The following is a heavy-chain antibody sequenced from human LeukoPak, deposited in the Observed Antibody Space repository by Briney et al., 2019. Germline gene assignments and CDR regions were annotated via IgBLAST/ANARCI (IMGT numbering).Heavy chain of an antibody. V-gene: IGHV3-23*01. CDR1: GFTFSSYA. CDR3: AKGEEEWELLLDY. CDR2: ISGSGGST. Sequence: HPGGSLRLSCAASGFTFSSYAMSWVRQAPGKGLEWVSAISGSGGSTYYADSVKGRFTISRDNSKNTLYLQMNSLRAEDTAVYYCAKGEEEWELLLDYWGQGTLDTVSS. D-gene: IGHD1-26*01. J-gene: IGHJ4*02.